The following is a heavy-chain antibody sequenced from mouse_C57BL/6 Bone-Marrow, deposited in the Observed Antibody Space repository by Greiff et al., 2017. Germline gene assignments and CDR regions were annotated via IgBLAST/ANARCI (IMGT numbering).Heavy chain of an antibody. V-gene: IGHV1-64*01. CDR1: GYTFTSYW. Sequence: QLKQPGAELVKPGASVKLSCKASGYTFTSYWMHWVKQRPGQGLEWIGMIHPNSGSTNYNEKFKSKATLTVDKSSSTAYMQLSSLTSEDSAVYYCARLYYYAMDYWGQGTSVTVSS. CDR2: IHPNSGST. J-gene: IGHJ4*01. CDR3: ARLYYYAMDY.